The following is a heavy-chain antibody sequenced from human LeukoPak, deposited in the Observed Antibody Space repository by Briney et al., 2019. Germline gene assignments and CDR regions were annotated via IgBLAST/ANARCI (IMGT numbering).Heavy chain of an antibody. CDR1: GFIFSSYS. CDR3: ARDAEIGTLFGVLSRYNWFDP. J-gene: IGHJ5*02. Sequence: GGSLRLSCAASGFIFSSYSMNWVRQAPGKGLEWVANIKQDGSEKYYVDSVKGRFTISRDNAKKSLYLQMNSLRAEDTAIYYCARDAEIGTLFGVLSRYNWFDPWGQGTLVTVSS. CDR2: IKQDGSEK. D-gene: IGHD3-3*01. V-gene: IGHV3-7*01.